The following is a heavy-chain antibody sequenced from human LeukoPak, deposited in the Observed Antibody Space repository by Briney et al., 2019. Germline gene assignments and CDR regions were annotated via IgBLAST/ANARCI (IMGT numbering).Heavy chain of an antibody. D-gene: IGHD6-19*01. CDR3: ATKQWLAPPPDS. J-gene: IGHJ4*02. CDR1: GFTFSKYW. V-gene: IGHV3-74*01. Sequence: GGSLRLSCAASGFTFSKYWMLWVRQAPGKGLESVSRINTDGNVTTYADSVKGRFTVSRDNADNTMFLQMYSVRDEDTAVYYCATKQWLAPPPDSWGQGTPVPVSS. CDR2: INTDGNVT.